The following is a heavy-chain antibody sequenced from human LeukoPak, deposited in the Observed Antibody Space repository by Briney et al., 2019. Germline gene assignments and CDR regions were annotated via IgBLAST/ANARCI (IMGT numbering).Heavy chain of an antibody. CDR1: GFTFSSYA. Sequence: PGGSLRLSCAASGFTFSSYAMSWVRQAPGKGLEWVSAISGSGGSTYYADSVKGRFTISRDNSKNTLYLQMNSLRAEDTAVYYCAKDVPAGYSYGSNAFDIWGQGTMVTVSS. CDR3: AKDVPAGYSYGSNAFDI. V-gene: IGHV3-23*01. J-gene: IGHJ3*02. CDR2: ISGSGGST. D-gene: IGHD5-18*01.